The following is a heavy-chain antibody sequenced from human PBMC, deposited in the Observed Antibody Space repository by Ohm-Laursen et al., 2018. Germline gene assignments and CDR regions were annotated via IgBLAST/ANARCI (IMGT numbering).Heavy chain of an antibody. V-gene: IGHV3-11*01. CDR1: GFTFSDFY. Sequence: SLRLSCTASGFTFSDFYMTWIRQALGKGLEWVSYISNSGSTIHYADSVKGRFTMSRDNAKNSLYLQMNSLRAEDTAVYYCARVLRSGGSCFPWGQGTLVTVSS. CDR3: ARVLRSGGSCFP. CDR2: ISNSGSTI. J-gene: IGHJ5*02. D-gene: IGHD2-15*01.